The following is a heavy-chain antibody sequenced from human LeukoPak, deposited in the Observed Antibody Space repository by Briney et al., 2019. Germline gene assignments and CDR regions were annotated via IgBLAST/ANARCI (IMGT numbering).Heavy chain of an antibody. CDR2: ISSSSSYI. V-gene: IGHV3-21*01. CDR1: GFTFSSYS. J-gene: IGHJ6*03. D-gene: IGHD5-18*01. Sequence: GGSLRLSCAASGFTFSSYSMNWVRQAPGKGLEWVPSISSSSSYIYYADSVKGRFTISRDNAKNSLYLQMNSLRAEDTAVYYCARDGGYSYGFHYYYYMDVWGKGTTVTVSS. CDR3: ARDGGYSYGFHYYYYMDV.